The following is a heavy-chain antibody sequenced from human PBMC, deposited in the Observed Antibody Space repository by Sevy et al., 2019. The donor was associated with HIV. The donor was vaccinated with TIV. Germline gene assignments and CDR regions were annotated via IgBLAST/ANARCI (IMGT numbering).Heavy chain of an antibody. V-gene: IGHV4-59*01. J-gene: IGHJ4*02. D-gene: IGHD1-20*01. CDR3: GRVGFNWNDVDY. CDR2: TYYSGTT. Sequence: SDTLSLTCSVSGGSMNIYYWSWIRQPPGKRLEWIGFTYYSGTTNYNPSLKSRVTITIDTSKNQFSLKLSSVTAAETAVYYCGRVGFNWNDVDYWGQGILVTVSS. CDR1: GGSMNIYY.